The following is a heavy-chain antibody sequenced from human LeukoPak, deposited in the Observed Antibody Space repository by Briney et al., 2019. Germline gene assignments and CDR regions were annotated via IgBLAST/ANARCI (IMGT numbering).Heavy chain of an antibody. CDR3: ARVSWGRFGELNDAFDI. J-gene: IGHJ3*02. D-gene: IGHD3-10*01. Sequence: SVKVSCKASGGTFSSYAISWVRQAPGQGLEWMGRIIPILGIANYAQKFQGRVTITADTSTSTAYMELRSLRSDDTAVYYCARVSWGRFGELNDAFDIWGQGTMVTVSS. CDR1: GGTFSSYA. V-gene: IGHV1-69*04. CDR2: IIPILGIA.